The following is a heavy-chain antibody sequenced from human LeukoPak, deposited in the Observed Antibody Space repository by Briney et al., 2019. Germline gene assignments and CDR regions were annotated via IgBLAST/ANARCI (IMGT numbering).Heavy chain of an antibody. CDR1: GGSFSGYY. Sequence: SETLSLTCAVYGGSFSGYYWSWVRQPAGKGLEWIGRIYTSGSTNYNPSLKSRVTMSVDTSKNQFSLKLSSVTAADTAVYYCARDYYDSSGYYYVEAFDIWGQGTMVTVSS. CDR2: IYTSGST. J-gene: IGHJ3*02. D-gene: IGHD3-22*01. CDR3: ARDYYDSSGYYYVEAFDI. V-gene: IGHV4-4*07.